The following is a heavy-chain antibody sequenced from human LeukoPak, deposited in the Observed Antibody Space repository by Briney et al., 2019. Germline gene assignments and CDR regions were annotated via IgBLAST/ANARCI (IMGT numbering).Heavy chain of an antibody. D-gene: IGHD4-23*01. Sequence: SETLSLTCIVSGDSISSSSYYWGWIRQPPGTGLEWIGRIYNSGSTHYNPSLKSRVTISVDTSKNQLSLKLSSVTAADTAVYYCARHAYYGAKDFDYWGQGTLVTVSS. CDR1: GDSISSSSYY. J-gene: IGHJ4*02. V-gene: IGHV4-39*01. CDR2: IYNSGST. CDR3: ARHAYYGAKDFDY.